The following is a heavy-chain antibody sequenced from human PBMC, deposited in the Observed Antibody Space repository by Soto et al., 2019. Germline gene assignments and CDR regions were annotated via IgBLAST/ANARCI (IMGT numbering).Heavy chain of an antibody. Sequence: QVQLVESGGGVVQPGRSLRLSCAASGFTFSSYGMHWVRQAPGKGLEWVAVISYDGSNKYYADSVKGRFTISRDNSXXTLYLQMNSLRAEDTAVYYCAKDRTMAVVAAAFDYWGQGTLVTVSS. CDR1: GFTFSSYG. V-gene: IGHV3-30*18. J-gene: IGHJ4*02. CDR2: ISYDGSNK. CDR3: AKDRTMAVVAAAFDY. D-gene: IGHD2-15*01.